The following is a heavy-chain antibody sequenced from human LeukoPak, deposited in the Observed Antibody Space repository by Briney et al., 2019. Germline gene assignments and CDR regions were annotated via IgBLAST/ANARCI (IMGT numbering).Heavy chain of an antibody. V-gene: IGHV3-7*01. J-gene: IGHJ6*03. D-gene: IGHD2-15*01. Sequence: GGSLRLSCAASGFSFSSYWMTWVRQAPGKGLEWVANIKQDGSEKYYVDSVKGRFTISRDNGKNSLYLQMNSLRTEDTAVYYCARARSKLLLFLRATPYYYYMDVWGKGTTVTVSS. CDR2: IKQDGSEK. CDR1: GFSFSSYW. CDR3: ARARSKLLLFLRATPYYYYMDV.